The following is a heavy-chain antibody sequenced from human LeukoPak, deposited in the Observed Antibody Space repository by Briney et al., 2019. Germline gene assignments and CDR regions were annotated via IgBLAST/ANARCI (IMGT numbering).Heavy chain of an antibody. CDR1: GYTFTDYY. CDR3: ARDWGMGPSSSWA. V-gene: IGHV1-69*13. J-gene: IGHJ5*02. Sequence: ASVKVSCKASGYTFTDYYMQWVRQAPGQGLEWMGGIMPIFGKANYAQKFQGRVTITADESTSTAYMELNSLRFEDTAMYYCARDWGMGPSSSWAWGQGTLVTVSS. D-gene: IGHD6-13*01. CDR2: IMPIFGKA.